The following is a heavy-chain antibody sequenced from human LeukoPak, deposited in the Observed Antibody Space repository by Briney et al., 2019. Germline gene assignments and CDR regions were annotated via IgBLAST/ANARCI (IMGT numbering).Heavy chain of an antibody. CDR1: GFTFSHYG. J-gene: IGHJ1*01. Sequence: GGSLRLSCAASGFTFSHYGMHWVRQTPGAGMEWVAVIWSDGSDKYYAKSVKGRFTISRDNSKNSLFLQMNSLRAEDTAVYYCAKDAQRGFDYSNSLQNWGQGILVTVSS. V-gene: IGHV3-33*06. CDR2: IWSDGSDK. D-gene: IGHD4-11*01. CDR3: AKDAQRGFDYSNSLQN.